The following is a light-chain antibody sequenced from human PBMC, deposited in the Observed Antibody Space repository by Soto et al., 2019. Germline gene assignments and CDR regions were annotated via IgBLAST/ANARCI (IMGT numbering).Light chain of an antibody. CDR2: GAS. Sequence: EIVLTQSPGTLSLSPGGRGTLSCRASQRVSSSYFASYQQKPGQAPRLLIYGASRRATGIPDRFTGSGSGTDFTLIISRLEPEDFAVYYCQQFGTSPGTFGQGTKVEI. CDR3: QQFGTSPGT. V-gene: IGKV3-20*01. CDR1: QRVSSSY. J-gene: IGKJ1*01.